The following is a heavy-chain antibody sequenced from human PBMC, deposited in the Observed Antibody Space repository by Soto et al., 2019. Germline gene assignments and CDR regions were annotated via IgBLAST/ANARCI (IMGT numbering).Heavy chain of an antibody. V-gene: IGHV1-18*01. CDR3: ARQNYYSGMDV. CDR1: GYTFTSYF. CDR2: ISAYNGNT. Sequence: ASVKVSCKASGYTFTSYFITWVRQAPGQGLEWMGWISAYNGNTNYAQMLQGRVTMTTDTSTATAYMEMTSLRSDDTAVYYCARQNYYSGMDVWGQGTPVTVSS. J-gene: IGHJ6*02.